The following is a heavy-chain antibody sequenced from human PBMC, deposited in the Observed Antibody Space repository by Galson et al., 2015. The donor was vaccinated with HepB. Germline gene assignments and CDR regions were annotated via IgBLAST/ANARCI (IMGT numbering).Heavy chain of an antibody. CDR3: ARVGRLRYYDILTGYSFWYYFDY. CDR1: GFTFSSYW. V-gene: IGHV3-74*01. J-gene: IGHJ4*02. D-gene: IGHD3-9*01. CDR2: INSDGSST. Sequence: SLRLSCAASGFTFSSYWMHWVRQAPGKGLVWVSRINSDGSSTSYADSVKGRFTISRDNAKNTLYLQMNSLRAEDTAAYYCARVGRLRYYDILTGYSFWYYFDYWGQGALVTVSS.